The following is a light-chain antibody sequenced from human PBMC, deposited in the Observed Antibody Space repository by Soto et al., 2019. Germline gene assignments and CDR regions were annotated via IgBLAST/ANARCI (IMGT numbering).Light chain of an antibody. Sequence: QSALAQPHSVSGSPGQSVTISCTRTSSDFGSYNRVYWYQRPPGTGPKLMIYEVSNRPSGVPDRFSGSKSGDTASLTISGLQAEDEAEYYCSLYTADSTYVFGTGTKVTVL. CDR3: SLYTADSTYV. CDR1: SSDFGSYNR. CDR2: EVS. J-gene: IGLJ1*01. V-gene: IGLV2-18*01.